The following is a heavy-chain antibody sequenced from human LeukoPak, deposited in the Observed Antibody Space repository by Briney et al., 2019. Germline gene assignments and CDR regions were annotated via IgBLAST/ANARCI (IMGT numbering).Heavy chain of an antibody. CDR1: GYSFTSYW. CDR3: ATRIDGTYY. CDR2: ITPGNSDT. D-gene: IGHD1-26*01. V-gene: IGHV5-51*01. J-gene: IGHJ4*02. Sequence: GESLKISFQGSGYSFTSYWIGWMRQMPGRGLEWMAIITPGNSDTQYSPSLQGQVTISADKSISTAYLQWSSLKASDSAMYYCATRIDGTYYWGQGTLVTVSS.